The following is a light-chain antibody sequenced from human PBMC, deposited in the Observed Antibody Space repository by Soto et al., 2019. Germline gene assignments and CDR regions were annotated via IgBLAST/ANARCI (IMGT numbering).Light chain of an antibody. CDR3: QQHCNSIYT. V-gene: IGKV3-20*01. CDR2: GSS. CDR1: ESVISSY. Sequence: EIVLTQSPGTLSLSPGERATLSFRASESVISSYLAWYQQKPGQAPRLLIYGSSSRDTGIPDRFSGSGSGTDFTLSISRLEPEDFAVYYCQQHCNSIYTFGQGTKLEIK. J-gene: IGKJ2*01.